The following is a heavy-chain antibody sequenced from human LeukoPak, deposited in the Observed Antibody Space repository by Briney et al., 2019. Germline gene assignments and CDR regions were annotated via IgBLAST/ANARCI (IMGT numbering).Heavy chain of an antibody. Sequence: PSETLSLTCAVSGGSISGYYWSWIRQPAGKGLEYIGRIHTSGSTNYNPSLKSRVTISVDTSKNQFSLKLSSVTAADTAVYYCARVREDVYTVFDYWGQGILVTVSS. J-gene: IGHJ4*02. D-gene: IGHD5-24*01. CDR1: GGSISGYY. V-gene: IGHV4-4*07. CDR3: ARVREDVYTVFDY. CDR2: IHTSGST.